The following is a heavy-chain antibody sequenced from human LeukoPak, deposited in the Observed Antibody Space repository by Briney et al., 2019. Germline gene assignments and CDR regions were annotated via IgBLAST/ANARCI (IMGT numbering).Heavy chain of an antibody. Sequence: GGSLRLSCAASGFTFSSYSMNWVRQAPGKGLEWVSSISSSSSYIYYADSVKGRFTISRDNAKNSLYLQMNSLRAEDTAVYYCARGWIQLWLEGGFGAFDIWGQGTMVTVSS. J-gene: IGHJ3*02. V-gene: IGHV3-21*01. CDR1: GFTFSSYS. CDR2: ISSSSSYI. CDR3: ARGWIQLWLEGGFGAFDI. D-gene: IGHD5-18*01.